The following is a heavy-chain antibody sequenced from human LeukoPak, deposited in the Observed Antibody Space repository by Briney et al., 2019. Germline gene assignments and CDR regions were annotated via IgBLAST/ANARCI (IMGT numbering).Heavy chain of an antibody. J-gene: IGHJ4*02. CDR1: GFTFSSSW. CDR3: ARDASGYSYGYDH. Sequence: GGSLRLSCVASGFTFSSSWMHWVRQAPGKGLVWVSDINTDGSITNYADSVKGRFTISRDNAKNTLYLQMNSLRAEDAAVYYCARDASGYSYGYDHWGQGTLVTVSS. V-gene: IGHV3-74*01. CDR2: INTDGSIT. D-gene: IGHD5-18*01.